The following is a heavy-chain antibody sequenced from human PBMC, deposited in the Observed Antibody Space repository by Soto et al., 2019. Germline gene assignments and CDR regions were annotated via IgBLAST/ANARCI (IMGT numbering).Heavy chain of an antibody. D-gene: IGHD2-15*01. V-gene: IGHV4-34*01. J-gene: IGHJ6*02. CDR3: ARGVSSWGMDV. CDR1: GGSFSGYY. Sequence: PSETLSLTCAVYGGSFSGYYWSWIRQPPGKGLEWIGEINHSGSTNYNPSLKSRVTISVDTSKNQFSLKLSSVTAADTAVYYCARGVSSWGMDVWGQGTTVTVSS. CDR2: INHSGST.